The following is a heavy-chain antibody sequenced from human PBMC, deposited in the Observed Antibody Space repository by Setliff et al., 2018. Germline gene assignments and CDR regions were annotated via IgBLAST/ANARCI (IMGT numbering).Heavy chain of an antibody. CDR2: ISSSSSTI. CDR3: ARDLIPLGMGFHFDY. D-gene: IGHD2-21*01. CDR1: GFTFSSYS. V-gene: IGHV3-48*01. Sequence: PGGSLRLSCAASGFTFSSYSMNWVRQAPGKGLEWVSYISSSSSTIYYADSVKGRFTISRDNAKNSLYLQMNSLRAEDTAVYYCARDLIPLGMGFHFDYWGQGTLVTVSS. J-gene: IGHJ4*02.